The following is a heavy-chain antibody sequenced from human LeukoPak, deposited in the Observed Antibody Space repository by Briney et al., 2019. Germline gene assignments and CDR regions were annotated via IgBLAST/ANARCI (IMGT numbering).Heavy chain of an antibody. CDR3: AKYTNYEFDY. CDR2: ISGSGGST. D-gene: IGHD3-22*01. CDR1: GFTFSSYA. Sequence: PGGSLRLSCAASGFTFSSYAMSWVRQAPGKGLEWVSAISGSGGSTYYADSVKGRFTLSRDNSKNTLYLQMNSLRAEETAVYYCAKYTNYEFDYWGQGTLVTASS. J-gene: IGHJ4*02. V-gene: IGHV3-23*01.